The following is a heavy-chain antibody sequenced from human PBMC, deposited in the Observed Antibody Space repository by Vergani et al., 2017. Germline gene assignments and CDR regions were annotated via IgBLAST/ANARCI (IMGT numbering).Heavy chain of an antibody. CDR3: ARVPVAGTHFDY. D-gene: IGHD6-19*01. Sequence: QVQLQQWGAGLLKPSQTLSLTCTVSGGSISSGSYYWSWIRQPAGKGLEWIGRIYTSGSTNYNPSLKSRVTISVDTSKNQFSLKLSSVTAADTAVYYCARVPVAGTHFDYWGQGTLVTVSS. J-gene: IGHJ4*02. CDR2: IYTSGST. V-gene: IGHV4-61*02. CDR1: GGSISSGSYY.